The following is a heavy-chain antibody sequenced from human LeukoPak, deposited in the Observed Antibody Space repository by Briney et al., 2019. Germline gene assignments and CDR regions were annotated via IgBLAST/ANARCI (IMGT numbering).Heavy chain of an antibody. CDR3: ARVKVGVWGVFDT. J-gene: IGHJ3*02. Sequence: GGSLRLSCAASGFTFTSYWMHWVRQAPGKGLVWLSRINSDGSTTTYADSVRGRFIISRDNAKNTLYLQMNSLRAEDTAVYYCARVKVGVWGVFDTWGQGTMVTVSS. D-gene: IGHD1-26*01. V-gene: IGHV3-74*03. CDR1: GFTFTSYW. CDR2: INSDGSTT.